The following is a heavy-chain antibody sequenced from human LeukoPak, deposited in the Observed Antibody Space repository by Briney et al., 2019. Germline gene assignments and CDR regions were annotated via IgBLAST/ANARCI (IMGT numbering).Heavy chain of an antibody. D-gene: IGHD5-12*01. Sequence: PSETLSLTCTVSGGSISSYYWSWIRQPPGKGLEWIGYIYNSGSTNYNPSLKSRVTISVDTSKNQFSLKLSSVTAADTAVYYCARKYSGYDGLRYWGQGTLVTVSS. V-gene: IGHV4-59*01. CDR3: ARKYSGYDGLRY. CDR2: IYNSGST. CDR1: GGSISSYY. J-gene: IGHJ4*02.